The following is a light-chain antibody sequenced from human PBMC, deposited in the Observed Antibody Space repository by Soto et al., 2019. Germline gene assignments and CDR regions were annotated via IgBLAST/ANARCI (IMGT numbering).Light chain of an antibody. CDR2: DAS. V-gene: IGKV3-20*01. CDR3: QQYSRSLYT. CDR1: QSVSSSY. J-gene: IGKJ2*01. Sequence: EIVLTQSPGTLSLSPGERATLSCRASQSVSSSYLAWYQQKPGQAPRLLIYDASSRATGIPDRFSGSWSGTDFTLTITSLEPEDFALYYSQQYSRSLYTFGQGTKLEIK.